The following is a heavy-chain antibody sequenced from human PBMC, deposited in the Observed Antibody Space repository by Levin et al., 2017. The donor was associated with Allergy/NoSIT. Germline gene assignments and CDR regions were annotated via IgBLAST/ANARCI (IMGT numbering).Heavy chain of an antibody. J-gene: IGHJ2*01. CDR1: GDSISSYY. D-gene: IGHD2-21*01. V-gene: IGHV4-59*01. CDR3: AREYGGDWYIDL. Sequence: PSETLSLTCTVSGDSISSYYWSWIRQPPGRGLEWIGYIHYDGNTNYNPSLKSRITISLDTSKNEFSLKLRSVTAADTAVYYCAREYGGDWYIDLWGRGTLVAVSS. CDR2: IHYDGNT.